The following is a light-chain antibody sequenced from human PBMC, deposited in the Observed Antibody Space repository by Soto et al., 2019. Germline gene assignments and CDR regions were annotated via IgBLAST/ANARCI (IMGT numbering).Light chain of an antibody. CDR2: DAS. J-gene: IGKJ5*01. CDR1: QTISRY. V-gene: IGKV1-33*01. CDR3: QQYENLPIT. Sequence: DIQMTQSPSSLSASVGDRVTITCRASQTISRYLNWYQQKPGKAPKLLIYDASNLETGVSSRFSGSGSGTDFTFTISSLQAEDIATYYCQQYENLPITFGQRRLLE.